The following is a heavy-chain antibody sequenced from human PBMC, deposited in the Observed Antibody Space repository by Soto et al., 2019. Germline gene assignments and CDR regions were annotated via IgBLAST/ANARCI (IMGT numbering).Heavy chain of an antibody. Sequence: QVQLVESGGGVVQPGRSLRLSCAASGFTFSSYAMHWVRQAPGKGLEWVAVISYDGSNKYYADSVKGRFTISRDNSKNTLYLQMNSLRAEDTAVYYCAREVDDSGMDVWGQGTTVTISS. CDR3: AREVDDSGMDV. V-gene: IGHV3-30-3*01. CDR2: ISYDGSNK. D-gene: IGHD2-2*01. J-gene: IGHJ6*02. CDR1: GFTFSSYA.